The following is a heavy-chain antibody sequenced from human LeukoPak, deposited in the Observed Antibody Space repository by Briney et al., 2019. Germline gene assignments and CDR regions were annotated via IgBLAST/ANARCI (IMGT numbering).Heavy chain of an antibody. Sequence: SVKVSCKASGGTFSSYAIRWVRQAPGQGLEWMGGIIPIFGTANYAQKFQGRVTITADKSTSTAYMELSSLRSEDTAVYYCARGCSYGYPLDYWGQGTLVTVSS. J-gene: IGHJ4*02. CDR1: GGTFSSYA. CDR3: ARGCSYGYPLDY. D-gene: IGHD5-18*01. V-gene: IGHV1-69*06. CDR2: IIPIFGTA.